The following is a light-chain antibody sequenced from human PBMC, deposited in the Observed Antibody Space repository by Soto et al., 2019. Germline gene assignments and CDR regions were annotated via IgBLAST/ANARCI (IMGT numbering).Light chain of an antibody. J-gene: IGLJ2*01. CDR1: SSDVGGYNS. CDR3: SSYAGNNNLGV. CDR2: EFS. Sequence: QSVLTHPPAASGSPGQSVTISCTGTSSDVGGYNSVSWYQQDPGKAPKLMIYEFSKRPSGVPDRFSGSKSGNTASLTVSGLQAEDEADYYCSSYAGNNNLGVFGGGTKLAVL. V-gene: IGLV2-8*01.